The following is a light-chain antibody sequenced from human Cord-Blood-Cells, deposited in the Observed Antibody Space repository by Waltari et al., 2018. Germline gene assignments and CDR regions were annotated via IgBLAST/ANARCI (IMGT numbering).Light chain of an antibody. V-gene: IGKV3-11*01. CDR1: QSVSSY. CDR3: QQRSNWPPMYT. CDR2: YAS. J-gene: IGKJ2*01. Sequence: EIVLTQSPATLSLSPGERATPSCRASQSVSSYLAWSQQKPGQAPRLLIYYASNRATGIPARFSGSGSGTDFTLTISSLEPEDFAVYYCQQRSNWPPMYTFGQGTKLEIK.